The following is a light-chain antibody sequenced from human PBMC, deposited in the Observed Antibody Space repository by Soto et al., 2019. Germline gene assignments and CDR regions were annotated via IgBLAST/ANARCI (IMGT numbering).Light chain of an antibody. CDR3: QQYCQQYGSSPPSWT. CDR1: QTVSSSY. V-gene: IGKV3-20*01. CDR2: GAS. Sequence: ETVLTQSPGTLSLSPGERATLSCRASQTVSSSYLAWYQQKPGQAPRLLIYGASSRATRIPDRFSGSGSGTDFTLTISRLEPEDFAVYYCQQYCQQYGSSPPSWTFGQGTRVEIK. J-gene: IGKJ1*01.